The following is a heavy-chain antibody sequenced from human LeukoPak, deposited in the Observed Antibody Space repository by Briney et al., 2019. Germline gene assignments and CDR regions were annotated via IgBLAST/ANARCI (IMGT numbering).Heavy chain of an antibody. D-gene: IGHD5-18*01. CDR3: ARVVTAMVSFYYYYMDV. Sequence: ASVKVSCKASGYTFTSYGISWARQAPGQGLEWMGWISAYNGNTNYAQNLQGRVTMTTDTSTSTAYMELRSLRSDDTAVYYCARVVTAMVSFYYYYMDVWGKGTTVTVSS. J-gene: IGHJ6*03. CDR2: ISAYNGNT. V-gene: IGHV1-18*01. CDR1: GYTFTSYG.